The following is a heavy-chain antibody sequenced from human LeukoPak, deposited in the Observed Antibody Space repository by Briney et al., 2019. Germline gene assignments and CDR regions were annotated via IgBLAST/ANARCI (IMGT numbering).Heavy chain of an antibody. Sequence: PGGSLRLSCATSGFTFSSYWMHWVRQAPGKGLVWVSRIKSDGSITNYADSVKGRFTISRDNAKNSLYLQMNTLRAEDTAVYYCARDRTTVTTFDYWGQGTLVTVSS. CDR1: GFTFSSYW. V-gene: IGHV3-74*01. D-gene: IGHD4-17*01. CDR2: IKSDGSIT. J-gene: IGHJ4*02. CDR3: ARDRTTVTTFDY.